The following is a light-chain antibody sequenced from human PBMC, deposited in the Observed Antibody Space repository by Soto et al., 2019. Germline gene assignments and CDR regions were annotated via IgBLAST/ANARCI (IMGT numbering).Light chain of an antibody. Sequence: ALIQPPSVSGSPGQSVTISCTGTSSDVGSYDYVSWYQQHPGTVPKPIIYNVNTQPSGVPDRFSGSRSGTSASLAISGLQSEDEADYYCAAWDDSLNGNYVLGTGTKVTVL. V-gene: IGLV2-11*01. J-gene: IGLJ1*01. CDR3: AAWDDSLNGNYV. CDR1: SSDVGSYDY. CDR2: NVN.